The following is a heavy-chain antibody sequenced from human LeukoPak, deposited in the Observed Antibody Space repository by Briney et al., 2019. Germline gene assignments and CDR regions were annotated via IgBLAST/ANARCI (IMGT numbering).Heavy chain of an antibody. CDR2: INHSGST. D-gene: IGHD3-10*01. CDR3: ARSMVRGVIPGPFDY. Sequence: PSETLSLTCTVSGASIGSSSYYWSRIRQPPGKGLGWIGEINHSGSTNYNPSLKSRVTISVDTSKNQFSLKLSSVTAADTAVYYCARSMVRGVIPGPFDYWGQGTLVTVSS. V-gene: IGHV4-39*07. J-gene: IGHJ4*02. CDR1: GASIGSSSYY.